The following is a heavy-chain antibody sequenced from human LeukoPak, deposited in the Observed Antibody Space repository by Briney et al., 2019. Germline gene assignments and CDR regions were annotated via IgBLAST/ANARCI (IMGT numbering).Heavy chain of an antibody. CDR2: INPSGGSA. J-gene: IGHJ3*02. D-gene: IGHD5-18*01. CDR1: GYTFTSHH. CDR3: ARFVDTAMDAFDI. Sequence: GASVKVSCKASGYTFTSHHMHWVRQAPGQGLEWMGIINPSGGSATYAQKFQGRVTMTRDTSISTAYMELSRLRSDDTAVYYCARFVDTAMDAFDIWGQGTMVTVSS. V-gene: IGHV1-46*01.